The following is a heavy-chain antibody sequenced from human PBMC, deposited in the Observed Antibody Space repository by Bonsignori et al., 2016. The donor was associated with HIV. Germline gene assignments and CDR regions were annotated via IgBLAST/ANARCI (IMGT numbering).Heavy chain of an antibody. D-gene: IGHD2/OR15-2a*01. Sequence: WIRQPPGKGLEWLSYISGSAETRYYADSLKGRFTISRDNAENSLYLQMDSLRDEDTAVYFCAGSRGTFYPGDAFDIWGLGTLVTVSS. CDR2: ISGSAETR. J-gene: IGHJ3*02. CDR3: AGSRGTFYPGDAFDI. V-gene: IGHV3-48*03.